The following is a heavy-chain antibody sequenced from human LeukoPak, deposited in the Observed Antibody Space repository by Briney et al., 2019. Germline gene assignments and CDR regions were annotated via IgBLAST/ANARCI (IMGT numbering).Heavy chain of an antibody. J-gene: IGHJ4*02. CDR1: RFMFRNYG. CDR3: AKDSRTEGYCSSASCATGGLDY. CDR2: TSYDGNKK. Sequence: GGSLRLSCAASRFMFRNYGMHWVRQAPGKGLEWVAVTSYDGNKKFYADSVKGRFTISRDNSKNMLYLQMNSLRAEDTAVYFCAKDSRTEGYCSSASCATGGLDYWGQGTLVTVSS. D-gene: IGHD2-2*01. V-gene: IGHV3-30*18.